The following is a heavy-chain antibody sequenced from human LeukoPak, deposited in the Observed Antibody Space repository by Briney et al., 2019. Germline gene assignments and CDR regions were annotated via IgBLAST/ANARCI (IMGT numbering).Heavy chain of an antibody. J-gene: IGHJ4*02. CDR2: IYHSGST. Sequence: SETLSLTCAVSGGSISSYHWWTWVRQPPGKGLEWIGEIYHSGSTEYNPSLKSRVTISVDKSKNQFSLKLSSVTAADTAVYYCARDLPYYYDSSGYIFDQWGQGTLVTVSS. V-gene: IGHV4-4*02. CDR1: GGSISSYHW. CDR3: ARDLPYYYDSSGYIFDQ. D-gene: IGHD3-22*01.